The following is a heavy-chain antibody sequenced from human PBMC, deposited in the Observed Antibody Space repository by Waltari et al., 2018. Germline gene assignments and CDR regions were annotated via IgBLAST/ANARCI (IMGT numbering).Heavy chain of an antibody. D-gene: IGHD3-16*01. CDR3: AKDFSTRGEDY. J-gene: IGHJ4*02. Sequence: EVQLLESGGGLVQPGGSLRLSCAASGFTFRSYAMSWVRQAPGKGLECVSVIYSGGSTYYADSVKGRFTISRDNSKNTLYLQMNSLRAEDTAVYYCAKDFSTRGEDYWGQGTLVTVSS. CDR1: GFTFRSYA. V-gene: IGHV3-23*03. CDR2: IYSGGST.